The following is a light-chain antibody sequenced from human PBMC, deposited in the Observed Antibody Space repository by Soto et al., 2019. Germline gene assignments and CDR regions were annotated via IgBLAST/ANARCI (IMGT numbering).Light chain of an antibody. CDR1: ISDVGGYNY. V-gene: IGLV2-8*01. Sequence: QSALTQPPSASGSPGQSVTISCIGTISDVGGYNYVSWYQQHPGKAPKLMIYEVSKRPSGVPDRVSGSKSGNTASLTVSGLQDEDEADYYCSSYAASNNLGVFGGGTKLTVL. J-gene: IGLJ2*01. CDR3: SSYAASNNLGV. CDR2: EVS.